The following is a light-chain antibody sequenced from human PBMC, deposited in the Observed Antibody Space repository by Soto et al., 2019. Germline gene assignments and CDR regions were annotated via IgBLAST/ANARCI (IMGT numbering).Light chain of an antibody. Sequence: DIQMTQSPSTLSASVGDRVTITCRASQSISSWLVWYQQKPGKAPKLLIYKASTLESGVPSRFSGSGSGTEFTLNISSLQSDDFATYYCQQYNSYSHTFGQGTKLEIK. CDR2: KAS. CDR1: QSISSW. V-gene: IGKV1-5*03. J-gene: IGKJ2*01. CDR3: QQYNSYSHT.